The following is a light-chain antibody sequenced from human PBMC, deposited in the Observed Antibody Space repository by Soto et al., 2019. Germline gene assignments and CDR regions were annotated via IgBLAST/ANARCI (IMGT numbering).Light chain of an antibody. Sequence: EIVLTQSPATLSLSPGERATLTCRASQSVSNFSAWYQHQPGQAPTLLLYDASTRATGVPARFSGSGCGTDFSLTISSLEPEDFAIDYCQQRSIWPPWTFGQGTKVDIK. CDR3: QQRSIWPPWT. CDR2: DAS. V-gene: IGKV3-11*01. CDR1: QSVSNF. J-gene: IGKJ1*01.